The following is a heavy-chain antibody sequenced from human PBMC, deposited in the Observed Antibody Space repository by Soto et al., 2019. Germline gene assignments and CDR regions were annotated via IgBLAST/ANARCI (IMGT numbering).Heavy chain of an antibody. V-gene: IGHV4-59*08. Sequence: SETLSLTCTVSGGSISSYYWSWIRQPPGKGLEWIGYIYYSGSTNYNPSLKSRVTISVDTSKNQFSLKLSSVTAADTAVYYCARQMGWELRYYFDYWGEGTLVTVSS. CDR3: ARQMGWELRYYFDY. D-gene: IGHD1-26*01. CDR2: IYYSGST. J-gene: IGHJ4*02. CDR1: GGSISSYY.